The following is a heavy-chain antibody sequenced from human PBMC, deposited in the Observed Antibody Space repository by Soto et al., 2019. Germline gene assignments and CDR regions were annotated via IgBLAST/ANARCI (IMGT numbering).Heavy chain of an antibody. J-gene: IGHJ4*02. CDR2: VYYRGRG. Sequence: SETLSLTCTVSGGSVTNSSYYWGWIRQSPGKGLEWIGSVYYRGRGYSKSSVKSRVTISVDTSKNRFSLSLNSVTASDTAVYFCVSQRTTVPTQAYFDYWGPGALVTVSS. V-gene: IGHV4-39*01. CDR1: GGSVTNSSYY. D-gene: IGHD4-17*01. CDR3: VSQRTTVPTQAYFDY.